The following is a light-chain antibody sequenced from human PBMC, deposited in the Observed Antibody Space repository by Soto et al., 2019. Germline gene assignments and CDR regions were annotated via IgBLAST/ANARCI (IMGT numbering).Light chain of an antibody. CDR3: QQYNSYSLT. V-gene: IGKV1-5*01. Sequence: DIQMTQSPSTLSASVGDRVTITCRASQIISDWLAWYQQKPGKAPKLLIYDASGLESGVPSRFSGSGSGTEFTLTISSLQPDDFATYYCQQYNSYSLTVGGGTKVEIK. J-gene: IGKJ4*01. CDR2: DAS. CDR1: QIISDW.